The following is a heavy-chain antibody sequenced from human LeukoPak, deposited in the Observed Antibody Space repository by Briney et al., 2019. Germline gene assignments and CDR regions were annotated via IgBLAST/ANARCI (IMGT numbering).Heavy chain of an antibody. CDR3: ARLPYYFDY. Sequence: SSETLSLTCTVSGRSISSSSYYWGWIRQPPGKGLEWIGSIYYSGSTYYNPSPKSRVTISVDTSKNQFSPKLSSVTAADTAVYYCARLPYYFDYWGQGTLVTVSS. V-gene: IGHV4-39*01. J-gene: IGHJ4*02. CDR1: GRSISSSSYY. CDR2: IYYSGST.